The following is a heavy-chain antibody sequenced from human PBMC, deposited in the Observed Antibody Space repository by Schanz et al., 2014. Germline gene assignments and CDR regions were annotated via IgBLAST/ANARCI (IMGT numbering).Heavy chain of an antibody. CDR2: IYTSGST. J-gene: IGHJ3*02. V-gene: IGHV4-4*07. Sequence: QVQLQESGPGLVKSSETLSLTCTVSGGSISSFYWGWIRQPAGKGLEWIGRIYTSGSTKYNPSLKSRVTMSVDTSKKQFSLRLSSVSAAATAVYSCARHVLPYDAFDIWGQGTVVTVSS. D-gene: IGHD3-10*02. CDR1: GGSISSFY. CDR3: ARHVLPYDAFDI.